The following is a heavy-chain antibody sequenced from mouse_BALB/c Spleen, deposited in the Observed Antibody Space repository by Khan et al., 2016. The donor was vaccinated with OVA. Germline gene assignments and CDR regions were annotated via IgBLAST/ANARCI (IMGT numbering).Heavy chain of an antibody. Sequence: VPLQESGAEVVKPGASVNLSCKTSGYTFTNYWIQWVKQRPGQGLGWIAEIFPGTGTTYYNENFKDKATLTIDTSSTTAYMQLSSLTSEDSAVYFCARCYFGNYEFAYWGQGTLVTVSA. V-gene: IGHV1S132*01. D-gene: IGHD2-1*01. CDR3: ARCYFGNYEFAY. CDR1: GYTFTNYW. J-gene: IGHJ3*01. CDR2: IFPGTGTT.